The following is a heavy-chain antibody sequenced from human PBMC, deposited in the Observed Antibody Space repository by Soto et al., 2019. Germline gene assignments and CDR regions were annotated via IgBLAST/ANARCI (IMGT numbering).Heavy chain of an antibody. V-gene: IGHV1-69*02. CDR2: IIPILGIA. Sequence: QVQLVQSGAEVKKPGSSVKVSCKASGGTFSSYTISWVRQAPGQGLEWMGRIIPILGIANYAQKFQGRDTITADKSTSTSYMALSRLGSDDTAVYYCARNNYYGSGSILAQEYYYYYYYMDVWGKGTTVIVSS. CDR3: ARNNYYGSGSILAQEYYYYYYYMDV. CDR1: GGTFSSYT. D-gene: IGHD3-10*01. J-gene: IGHJ6*03.